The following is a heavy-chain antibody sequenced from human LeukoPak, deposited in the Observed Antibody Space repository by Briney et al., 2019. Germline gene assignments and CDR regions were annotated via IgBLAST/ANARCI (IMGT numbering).Heavy chain of an antibody. V-gene: IGHV4-39*01. CDR3: ARSRGRSYGN. J-gene: IGHJ4*02. CDR1: GGSISSSYFY. D-gene: IGHD5-18*01. Sequence: PSETLSLTCTFIGGSISSSYFYWGWIRQPPGKGLEWIGTIPYSGTTYYNPSLKSRVTISVDTSKNQFSLRLSSVTAADTAVYYCARSRGRSYGNWGQGTLVTVSS. CDR2: IPYSGTT.